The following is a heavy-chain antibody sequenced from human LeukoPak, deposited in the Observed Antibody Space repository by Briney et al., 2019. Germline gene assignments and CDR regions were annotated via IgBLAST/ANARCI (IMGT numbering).Heavy chain of an antibody. D-gene: IGHD5-12*01. Sequence: ASVKVSCKAPGYTFTSYYIHWVRQAPGQGLEWMGIVNPSGSGTSYSQKFQGSVTMTRDMSTSTVYMELRSLGSEDTAVYYCARLSDGTYSGFELSDYWGQGTLVTVSS. CDR3: ARLSDGTYSGFELSDY. CDR1: GYTFTSYY. CDR2: VNPSGSGT. J-gene: IGHJ4*02. V-gene: IGHV1-46*01.